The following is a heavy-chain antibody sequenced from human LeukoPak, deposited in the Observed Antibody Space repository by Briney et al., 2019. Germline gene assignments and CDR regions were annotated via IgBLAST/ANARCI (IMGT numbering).Heavy chain of an antibody. CDR2: THYSGTG. V-gene: IGHV4-59*01. J-gene: IGHJ4*02. Sequence: SETLSLTCAVSGGPIIASYWSWIRQPPGKGLEWIGYTHYSGTGNYNPSLKSRVTISIDTSKNRFSLRLTSVTAADTAVYHCARVRFYDTTGYSTSYYLDYWGQGALVTVSS. D-gene: IGHD3-22*01. CDR1: GGPIIASY. CDR3: ARVRFYDTTGYSTSYYLDY.